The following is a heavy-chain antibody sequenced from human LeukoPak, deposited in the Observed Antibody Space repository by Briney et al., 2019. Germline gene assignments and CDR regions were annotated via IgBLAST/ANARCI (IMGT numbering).Heavy chain of an antibody. Sequence: GESLKISCKASGYTFTNYWIGWVRQMPGKGLEWMGIIYPGDSDTRYSPSFRGQVIISADKSIRTAYLQWTSLKASDTAMYYCARHTGEGSHFQHWGQGSLVTVSS. D-gene: IGHD3-16*01. CDR2: IYPGDSDT. J-gene: IGHJ1*01. CDR1: GYTFTNYW. V-gene: IGHV5-51*01. CDR3: ARHTGEGSHFQH.